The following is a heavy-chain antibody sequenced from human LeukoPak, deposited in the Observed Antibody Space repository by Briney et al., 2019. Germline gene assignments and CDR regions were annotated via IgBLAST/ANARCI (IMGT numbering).Heavy chain of an antibody. CDR1: GGSISSSSYY. CDR3: ARGHSGSYPPFDY. V-gene: IGHV4-39*07. J-gene: IGHJ4*02. D-gene: IGHD1-26*01. CDR2: ICYSGST. Sequence: SETLSLTCTVSGGSISSSSYYWGWIRQPPGKGLEWIGSICYSGSTNYNPSLKSRVTISVDTSKNQFSLKLSSVTAADTAVYYCARGHSGSYPPFDYWGQGTLVTVSS.